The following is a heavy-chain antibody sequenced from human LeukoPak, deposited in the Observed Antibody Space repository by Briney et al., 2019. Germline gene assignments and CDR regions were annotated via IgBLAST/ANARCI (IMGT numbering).Heavy chain of an antibody. CDR1: GFTFSSYA. CDR3: ARDPIVGTTPFDY. Sequence: PGGSLRLSCAASGFTFSSYAMHWVRQAPGKGLEWVAVISYDGSNKYYADSVKGRFTISRDNSKNTLYLQMNSLRAEDTAVYYCARDPIVGTTPFDYWGQGTLVTVSS. V-gene: IGHV3-30-3*01. J-gene: IGHJ4*02. D-gene: IGHD1-26*01. CDR2: ISYDGSNK.